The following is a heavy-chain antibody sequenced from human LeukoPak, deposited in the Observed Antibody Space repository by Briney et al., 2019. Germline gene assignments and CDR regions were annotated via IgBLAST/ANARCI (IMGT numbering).Heavy chain of an antibody. CDR1: GGSISSYY. Sequence: PSETLSLTCTVSGGSISSYYWSWIRQPAGKGLEWIGRIYTSGSPNYNPSLKSRVTISVDKSKNQFSLKLSSVTAADTAVYYCARGGYDYFDYWGQGTLVTVSS. D-gene: IGHD5-18*01. J-gene: IGHJ4*02. CDR2: IYTSGSP. V-gene: IGHV4-4*07. CDR3: ARGGYDYFDY.